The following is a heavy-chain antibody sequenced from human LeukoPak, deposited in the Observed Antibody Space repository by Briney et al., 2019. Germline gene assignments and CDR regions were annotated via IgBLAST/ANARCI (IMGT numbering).Heavy chain of an antibody. D-gene: IGHD5-18*01. J-gene: IGHJ3*02. Sequence: QPGGSLRLSCAASGFTFSTYEMNWVRQAPGKGLEWVSYISGSGSTIYYADSVKGRFTISRDNAKNSLYLQMNSLRAEDTAVYYCARERYSYVADAFDIWGQGTMVTVSS. CDR1: GFTFSTYE. CDR2: ISGSGSTI. V-gene: IGHV3-48*03. CDR3: ARERYSYVADAFDI.